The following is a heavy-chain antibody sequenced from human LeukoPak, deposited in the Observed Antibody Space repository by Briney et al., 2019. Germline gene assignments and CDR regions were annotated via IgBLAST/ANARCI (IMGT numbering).Heavy chain of an antibody. V-gene: IGHV4-34*01. CDR1: GGSFSGYY. Sequence: PSETLSLTCAVYGGSFSGYYWSWISHPPGKGLEWIGQINHSGSTNYNPSLKSRVTISVDTSKNQFSLKLSSVTAADTAVYYCARETTSSWYDLYYYYGMDVWGQGTTVTVSS. J-gene: IGHJ6*02. CDR2: INHSGST. CDR3: ARETTSSWYDLYYYYGMDV. D-gene: IGHD6-13*01.